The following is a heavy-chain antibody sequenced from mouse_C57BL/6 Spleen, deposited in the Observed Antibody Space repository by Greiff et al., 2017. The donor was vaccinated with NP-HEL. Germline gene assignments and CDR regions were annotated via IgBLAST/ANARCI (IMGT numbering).Heavy chain of an antibody. V-gene: IGHV1-63*01. CDR2: IYPGGGYT. J-gene: IGHJ2*01. Sequence: VKLVESGAELVRPGTSVKMSCKASGYTFTNYWIGWAKQRPGHGLEWIGDIYPGGGYTNYNEKFKGKATLTADKSSSTAYMQFSSLTSEDSAIYYCARGENYFDYWGQGTTLTVSS. CDR3: ARGENYFDY. CDR1: GYTFTNYW.